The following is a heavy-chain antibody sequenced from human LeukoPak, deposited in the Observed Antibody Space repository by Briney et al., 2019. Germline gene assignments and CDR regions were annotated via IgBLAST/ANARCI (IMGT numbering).Heavy chain of an antibody. Sequence: QPGGSLRLSCAASGFTFSSYWMHWVRQAPGKGLVWLSRINSDESSTGYADSVKGRFTISRDNAKNTLYLQMNSLRVEDTAVYFCARAFHSDYWGQGTLVTVSS. CDR3: ARAFHSDY. CDR2: INSDESST. CDR1: GFTFSSYW. V-gene: IGHV3-74*01. D-gene: IGHD2-15*01. J-gene: IGHJ4*02.